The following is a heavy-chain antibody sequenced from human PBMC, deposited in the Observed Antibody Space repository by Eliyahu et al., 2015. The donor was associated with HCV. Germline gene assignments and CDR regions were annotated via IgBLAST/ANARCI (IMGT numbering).Heavy chain of an antibody. CDR1: GGTFSSXA. Sequence: QVQLVQSGAEVKKPGSSVKVSCKASGGTFSSXAXXWVRQAPGQGLEWMGGIIPIFGIANYAQKFQGRVTITADKSTSTAYMELSSLRSEDTAVYYCAREGVISTVTTFGYYYGMDVWGQGTTVTVSS. CDR3: AREGVISTVTTFGYYYGMDV. V-gene: IGHV1-69*17. J-gene: IGHJ6*02. D-gene: IGHD4-11*01. CDR2: IIPIFGIA.